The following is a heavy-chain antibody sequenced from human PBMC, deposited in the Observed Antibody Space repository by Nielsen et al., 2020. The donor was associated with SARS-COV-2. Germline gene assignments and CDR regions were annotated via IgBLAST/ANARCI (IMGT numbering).Heavy chain of an antibody. J-gene: IGHJ6*03. CDR1: GFTVSSNY. Sequence: GESLKISCAASGFTVSSNYMTWVRQAPGKGLEWVSVIYSGGSTYYADSVKGRFTISRDNSKNTLYLQMNSLRAEDTAVYYCARGGGGYDFWSGHDYYYMDVWGKGTTVTVSS. CDR2: IYSGGST. V-gene: IGHV3-53*01. CDR3: ARGGGGYDFWSGHDYYYMDV. D-gene: IGHD3-3*01.